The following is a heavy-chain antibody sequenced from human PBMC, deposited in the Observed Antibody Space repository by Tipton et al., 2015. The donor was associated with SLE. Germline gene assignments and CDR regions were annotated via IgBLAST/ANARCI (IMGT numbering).Heavy chain of an antibody. J-gene: IGHJ3*02. Sequence: TYYAQRFQGRVTLTTDTSASTAYMELRSLRSDDTAVYYCARDLWDWGEAFDIWGQGTMVTVSS. V-gene: IGHV1-18*01. CDR2: T. CDR3: ARDLWDWGEAFDI. D-gene: IGHD7-27*01.